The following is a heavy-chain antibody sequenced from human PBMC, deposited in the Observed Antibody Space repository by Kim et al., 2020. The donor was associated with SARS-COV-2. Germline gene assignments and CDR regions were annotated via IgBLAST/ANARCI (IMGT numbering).Heavy chain of an antibody. D-gene: IGHD5-18*01. CDR3: ARDGGSSVDTAMVTTVRYYYYSMDV. CDR1: GYTFTSYG. J-gene: IGHJ6*02. Sequence: ASVKVSCKASGYTFTSYGISWVRQAPGQGLEWMGWISAYNGNTNYAQKLQGRVTMTTDTSTSTAYMELRRLRSDDTAGYYCARDGGSSVDTAMVTTVRYYYYSMDVWGQGTTVSVSS. V-gene: IGHV1-18*01. CDR2: ISAYNGNT.